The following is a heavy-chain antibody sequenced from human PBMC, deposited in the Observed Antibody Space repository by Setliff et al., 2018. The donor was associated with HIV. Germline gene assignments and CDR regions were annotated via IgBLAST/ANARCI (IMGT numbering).Heavy chain of an antibody. CDR2: IDDSGST. J-gene: IGHJ4*02. CDR3: ARDRVWGYFDK. D-gene: IGHD2-8*01. CDR1: GGSIRSYY. V-gene: IGHV4-59*12. Sequence: SETLSLTCTVSGGSIRSYYWSWIRQPPGKGLEWIGYIDDSGSTKYNPSLDSRVSITVDTSKNQFSLKLTSVTAADTAVYYCARDRVWGYFDKWGQGALVTVSS.